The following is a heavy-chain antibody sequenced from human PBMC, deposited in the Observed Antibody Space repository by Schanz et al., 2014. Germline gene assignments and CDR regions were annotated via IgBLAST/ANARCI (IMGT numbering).Heavy chain of an antibody. Sequence: QVQLVQSGGEVKTPGASVKVSCKASGYTFTRSGISWVRQAPGQGLEWMGWIGGSDGNTNVAQKFQGRVTMTRDTSASTVYMYLSSLRSEDTAVYYCARRYSSGWYEFDYWGQGTLVTVSS. V-gene: IGHV1-18*01. D-gene: IGHD6-19*01. CDR1: GYTFTRSG. CDR2: IGGSDGNT. J-gene: IGHJ4*02. CDR3: ARRYSSGWYEFDY.